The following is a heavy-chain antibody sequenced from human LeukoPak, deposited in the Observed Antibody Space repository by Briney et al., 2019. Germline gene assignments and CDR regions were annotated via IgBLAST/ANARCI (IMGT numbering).Heavy chain of an antibody. V-gene: IGHV1-69*05. J-gene: IGHJ4*02. D-gene: IGHD6-13*01. CDR2: IIPVFDTA. CDR3: ALSAEKQLVYFDF. Sequence: SVKVSCKASGDTFSNYDVTWVRQAPGQGLEWMGRIIPVFDTAKYAQNFQGRLTMTTDESSSTAYMELYSLRSEDTAVYYCALSAEKQLVYFDFWGQGTLVTVSS. CDR1: GDTFSNYD.